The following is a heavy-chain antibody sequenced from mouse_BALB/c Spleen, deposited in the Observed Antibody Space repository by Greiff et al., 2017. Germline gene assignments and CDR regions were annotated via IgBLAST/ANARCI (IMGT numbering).Heavy chain of an antibody. CDR3: ARHSGGNYEGWFAY. D-gene: IGHD2-1*01. V-gene: IGHV5-12-1*01. CDR2: ISSGGGST. J-gene: IGHJ3*01. Sequence: EVKLVASGGGLVKPGGSLKLSCAASGFAFSSYDMSWVRQTPEKRLEWVAYISSGGGSTYYPDTVKGRFTISRDNAKNTLYLQMSSLKSEDTAMYYCARHSGGNYEGWFAYWGQGTLVTVSA. CDR1: GFAFSSYD.